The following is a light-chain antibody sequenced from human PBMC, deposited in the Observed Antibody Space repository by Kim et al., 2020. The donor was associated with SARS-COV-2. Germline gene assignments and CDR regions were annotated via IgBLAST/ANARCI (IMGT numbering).Light chain of an antibody. CDR3: QQYRNSYT. J-gene: IGKJ2*01. V-gene: IGKV3-15*01. CDR2: DVS. CDR1: QSISGY. Sequence: SVSPGERVTLSCRASQSISGYLAWYQQKPGQAPSLLMYDVSKRATGVPTRFSGSGSGTEFTLTISSLQSEDFAIYYCQQYRNSYTFGQGTKLEIK.